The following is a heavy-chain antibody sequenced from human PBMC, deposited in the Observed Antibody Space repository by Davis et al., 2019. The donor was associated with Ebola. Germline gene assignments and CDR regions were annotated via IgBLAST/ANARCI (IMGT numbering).Heavy chain of an antibody. J-gene: IGHJ4*02. V-gene: IGHV5-51*01. D-gene: IGHD1-26*01. CDR1: GYSFTSYW. CDR2: IYPGDSDT. Sequence: GESLKISCKGSGYSFTSYWIGWVRQMPGKGLEWMGIIYPGDSDTRYSPSFQGQVTISADKSISTAYLQWSSLKASDTAMYYCARALDNSGNYKGVDYWGQGTLVTVSS. CDR3: ARALDNSGNYKGVDY.